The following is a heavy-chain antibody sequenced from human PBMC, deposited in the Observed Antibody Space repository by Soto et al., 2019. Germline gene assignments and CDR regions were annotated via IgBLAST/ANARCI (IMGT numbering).Heavy chain of an antibody. Sequence: GGSLRLSCAASGFSFSSYAMSWVRQAPGKGLEWVSTISGSGGSTYYADSVKGRFTISRDNSKNTLYLQMNRLRVEDTARYFCVSWVSVHFDYWGPGTLVTVSS. CDR3: VSWVSVHFDY. CDR2: ISGSGGST. CDR1: GFSFSSYA. J-gene: IGHJ4*02. D-gene: IGHD2-8*01. V-gene: IGHV3-23*01.